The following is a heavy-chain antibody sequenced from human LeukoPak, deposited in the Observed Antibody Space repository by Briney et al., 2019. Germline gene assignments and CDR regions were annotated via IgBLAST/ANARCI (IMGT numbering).Heavy chain of an antibody. D-gene: IGHD2-15*01. J-gene: IGHJ4*02. CDR2: ISSNGGST. CDR3: ARRCSGGSCYSSDY. CDR1: GFTFSSYA. Sequence: PGGSLRLSCAASGFTFSSYAMHWVRQAPGKGLEYVSAISSNGGSTYYANSVKGRFTISRDNSKNTLYLQMGSLRADDMAVYYCARRCSGGSCYSSDYWGQGTLVTVSS. V-gene: IGHV3-64*01.